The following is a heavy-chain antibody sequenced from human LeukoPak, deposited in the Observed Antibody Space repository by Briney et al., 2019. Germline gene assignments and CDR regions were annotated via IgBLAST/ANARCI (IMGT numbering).Heavy chain of an antibody. CDR2: IIPIFGTA. V-gene: IGHV1-69*13. Sequence: ASVKVSCKASGGTFSSYAITWVRQAPGQGLEWMGGIIPIFGTANYAQKFQGRVTITADESTRTTYMELSSLRSEDTAVYYCARGVVVAATVGFDPWGQGTLVTVSS. J-gene: IGHJ5*02. D-gene: IGHD2-15*01. CDR3: ARGVVVAATVGFDP. CDR1: GGTFSSYA.